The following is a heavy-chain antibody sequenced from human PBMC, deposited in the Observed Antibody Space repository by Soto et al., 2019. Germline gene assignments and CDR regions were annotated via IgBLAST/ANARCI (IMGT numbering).Heavy chain of an antibody. CDR1: GFTFSSYA. CDR3: ARRGSGSYYDY. Sequence: EVQLLESGGGLVQPGGSLRLSCAASGFTFSSYAMRWVRQAPGKGLEWVSAISGSGGSTYYADSVKGRFTISRDNAKNTLYLQMNSLRAEDPAVDYCARRGSGSYYDYWGQGTLVTVSS. J-gene: IGHJ4*02. D-gene: IGHD1-26*01. CDR2: ISGSGGST. V-gene: IGHV3-23*01.